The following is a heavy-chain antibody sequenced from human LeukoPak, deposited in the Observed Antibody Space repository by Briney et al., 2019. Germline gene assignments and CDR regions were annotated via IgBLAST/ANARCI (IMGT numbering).Heavy chain of an antibody. Sequence: PSETLSLTCTVSGDSISSYYWSWIRQPPGKGLEWIGYIYYTGSTKYNPSLKRRVSISVDTSKNQFSLKLSSVTAVDTAVYYCARKTTAGPTKAAFDIWGQGTMVAVST. J-gene: IGHJ3*02. CDR2: IYYTGST. CDR1: GDSISSYY. V-gene: IGHV4-59*12. D-gene: IGHD2-21*02. CDR3: ARKTTAGPTKAAFDI.